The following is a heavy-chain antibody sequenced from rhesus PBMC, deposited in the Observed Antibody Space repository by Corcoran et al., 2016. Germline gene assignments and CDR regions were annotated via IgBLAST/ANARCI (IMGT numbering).Heavy chain of an antibody. Sequence: QLQLQESGPGLLKPSETLSLTCAVSGGSISSNYWSWIRQPPGKGLEWIGRISGHGGSTDYNPSLKCLVTFSTETSKNQFSLKRSSVTAADTAVYYCASLPGYSSGWYDYWGQGVLVTVSS. CDR3: ASLPGYSSGWYDY. CDR2: ISGHGGST. CDR1: GGSISSNY. D-gene: IGHD6-31*01. V-gene: IGHV4-173*01. J-gene: IGHJ4*01.